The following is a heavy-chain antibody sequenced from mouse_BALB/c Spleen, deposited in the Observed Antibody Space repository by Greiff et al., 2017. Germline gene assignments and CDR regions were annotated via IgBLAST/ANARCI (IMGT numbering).Heavy chain of an antibody. J-gene: IGHJ3*01. D-gene: IGHD2-14*01. V-gene: IGHV1-69*02. CDR3: TRSGEYRTWFAY. Sequence: QVQLQQPGAELVRPGASVKLSCKASGYTFTSYWINWVKQRPGQGLEWIGNIYPSDSYTNYNQKFKDKATLTVDKSSSTAYMQLSSPTSEDSAVYDCTRSGEYRTWFAYWGQGTLVTVSA. CDR1: GYTFTSYW. CDR2: IYPSDSYT.